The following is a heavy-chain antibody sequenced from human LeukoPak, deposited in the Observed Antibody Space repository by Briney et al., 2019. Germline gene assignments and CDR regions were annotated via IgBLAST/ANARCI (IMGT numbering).Heavy chain of an antibody. Sequence: QAGGSLRLSCAASGFTFSSYAMSWVRQAPGKGLEWDSAISGSGGSTYYADSVKGRFTISRDNSKNTLYLQMNSLRAEDTAVYYCAKVRTYSGYDPDAFDIWGQGTMVTVSS. CDR2: ISGSGGST. V-gene: IGHV3-23*01. D-gene: IGHD5-12*01. CDR3: AKVRTYSGYDPDAFDI. J-gene: IGHJ3*02. CDR1: GFTFSSYA.